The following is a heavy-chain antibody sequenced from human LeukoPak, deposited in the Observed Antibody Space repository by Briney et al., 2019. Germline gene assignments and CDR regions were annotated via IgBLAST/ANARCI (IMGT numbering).Heavy chain of an antibody. V-gene: IGHV3-30-3*01. D-gene: IGHD6-19*01. Sequence: GGSLRLSCAASGFTFSSYAMHWVRQAPGKGLEWVAVISYDGSNKYYADFVKGRFTISRDNSKNTLYLQMNSLRAEDTAVYYCAREESSGWSYYYYYGMDVWGQGTTVTVSS. CDR3: AREESSGWSYYYYYGMDV. CDR1: GFTFSSYA. CDR2: ISYDGSNK. J-gene: IGHJ6*02.